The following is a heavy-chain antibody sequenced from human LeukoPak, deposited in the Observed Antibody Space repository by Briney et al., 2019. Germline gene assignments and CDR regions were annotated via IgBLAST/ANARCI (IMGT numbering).Heavy chain of an antibody. CDR3: ARDERSTGWDDAFDI. J-gene: IGHJ3*02. CDR2: INPDSGGT. D-gene: IGHD1-1*01. Sequence: GASVKASCKASGYTFTGHYMHWVRQAPGQGLEWMGWINPDSGGTNYAQKFQGRVTMTRDTSISTVYMELKSLRSDDTAVYYCARDERSTGWDDAFDIWGQGTVVTVSS. CDR1: GYTFTGHY. V-gene: IGHV1-2*02.